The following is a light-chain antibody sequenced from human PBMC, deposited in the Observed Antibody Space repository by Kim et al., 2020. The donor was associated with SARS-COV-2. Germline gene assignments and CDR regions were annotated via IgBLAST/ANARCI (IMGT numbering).Light chain of an antibody. V-gene: IGLV3-1*01. CDR3: QAWDSSFVV. CDR1: KLGDKY. J-gene: IGLJ2*01. Sequence: SYELTQPPSVSVSPGQTASITCSGDKLGDKYACWYQQKPGQSPVLVIYQDSKRPSGIPERFSGSNSGNTATLTISGTQAMDEADYYCQAWDSSFVV. CDR2: QDS.